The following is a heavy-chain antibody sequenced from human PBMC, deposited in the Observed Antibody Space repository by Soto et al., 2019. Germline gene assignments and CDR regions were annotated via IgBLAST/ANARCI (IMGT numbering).Heavy chain of an antibody. CDR1: GFTFSSYA. CDR3: AKSGDRVVVADSIRNLNYYYYYMAV. CDR2: ISGSGGST. V-gene: IGHV3-23*01. D-gene: IGHD2-15*01. J-gene: IGHJ6*03. Sequence: EVQLLESGGGLVQPGGSLRLSCAASGFTFSSYAMSWVRQAPGKGLEWGSAISGSGGSTYYAESVKGRLAMSRDNSKNTLYLKMNSMRAEDTAVYYCAKSGDRVVVADSIRNLNYYYYYMAVWGNGTTVTVSS.